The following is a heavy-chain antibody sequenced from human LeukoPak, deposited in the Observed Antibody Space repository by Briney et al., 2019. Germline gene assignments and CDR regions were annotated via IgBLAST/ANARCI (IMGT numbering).Heavy chain of an antibody. CDR1: GFIFSSYA. CDR3: AKRGTQLKPFDI. D-gene: IGHD5-18*01. CDR2: ITGSGTST. Sequence: PGGSLRLSCVASGFIFSSYAMSWVRQAPGKGLEWFSSITGSGTSTYYADSVKGHFTISRDNSKNTLFLQMNSLRAEDTAVYYCAKRGTQLKPFDIWGQGTMVTVSS. V-gene: IGHV3-23*01. J-gene: IGHJ3*02.